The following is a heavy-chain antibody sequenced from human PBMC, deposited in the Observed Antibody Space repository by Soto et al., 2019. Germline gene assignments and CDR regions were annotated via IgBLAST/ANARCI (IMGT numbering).Heavy chain of an antibody. CDR2: ISPMFGAT. D-gene: IGHD3-10*02. Sequence: QVQLVQSGAEMKKPGSSVKVSCQSSGGTFNTYAMNWVRQAPGQGPEWMGDISPMFGATNYAPKFQGRVTITADESTGTSYMQLSSLTSEDKDLYFGAREVHVNTPAFVNGGQGTLVTVSS. CDR3: AREVHVNTPAFVN. V-gene: IGHV1-69*19. CDR1: GGTFNTYA. J-gene: IGHJ4*02.